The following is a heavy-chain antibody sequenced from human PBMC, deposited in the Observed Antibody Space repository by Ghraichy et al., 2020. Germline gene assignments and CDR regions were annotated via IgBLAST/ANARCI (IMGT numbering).Heavy chain of an antibody. J-gene: IGHJ4*02. CDR3: AREDTVFDY. Sequence: SETLSLTFTVSGVSVSSGSYYWSWIRQPPGKGLEWIGHIYYSGSTNYNPPLKSRVTISVDTSKNQFSLKLSSVTAADTAVYYCAREDTVFDYWGQGTLVTVSS. CDR1: GVSVSSGSYY. V-gene: IGHV4-61*01. CDR2: IYYSGST.